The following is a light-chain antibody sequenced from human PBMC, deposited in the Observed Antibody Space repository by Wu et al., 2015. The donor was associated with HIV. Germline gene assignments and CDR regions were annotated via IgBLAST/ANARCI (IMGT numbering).Light chain of an antibody. J-gene: IGKJ1*01. V-gene: IGKV3-20*01. CDR2: GAS. CDR3: QQYGNSPWT. CDR1: QSVDNNF. Sequence: EVAVTQSPGTLSLSPGERATLSCRASQSVDNNFLAWYQQKPGQAPRLLVYGASSRATGIPDRFSGSGSGTDFTLTISRLEPEDFAVYYCQQYGNSPWTFGQGTKVGIK.